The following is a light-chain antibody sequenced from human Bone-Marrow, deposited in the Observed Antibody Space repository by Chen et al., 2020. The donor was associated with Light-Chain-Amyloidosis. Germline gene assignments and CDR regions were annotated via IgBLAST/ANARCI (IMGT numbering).Light chain of an antibody. CDR1: SSDVGGDNH. J-gene: IGLJ1*01. CDR2: EVT. V-gene: IGLV2-14*01. CDR3: SSYTITNTLV. Sequence: QSALTPPASVSGSPGQSITISCTGTSSDVGGDNHVSWYQQHPDTAPKLMIYEVTNRPSWVPDRFSGSKSDNTASLTISGLQTEDEADYFCSSYTITNTLVFGSGTRVTVL.